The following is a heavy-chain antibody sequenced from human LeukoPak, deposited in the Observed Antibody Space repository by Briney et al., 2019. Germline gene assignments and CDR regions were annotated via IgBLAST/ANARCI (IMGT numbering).Heavy chain of an antibody. CDR2: IYYSGST. D-gene: IGHD5-18*01. CDR1: SGSISSSSYY. V-gene: IGHV4-39*01. J-gene: IGHJ6*02. Sequence: SETLSLTCTVSSGSISSSSYYWGWIRQPPGEGLEWIGNIYYSGSTYYNPSLKSRVTISVDTSKNQFSLNLSSVTAADSALYYCARVRYSYGYYYAMDVWGQGTRSPSP. CDR3: ARVRYSYGYYYAMDV.